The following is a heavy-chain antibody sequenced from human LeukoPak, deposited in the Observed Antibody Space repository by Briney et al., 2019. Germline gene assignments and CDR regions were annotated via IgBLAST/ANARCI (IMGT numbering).Heavy chain of an antibody. CDR2: ISWNSGSI. Sequence: GGSLRLSCAASGFTFDDYAMHWVRQAPGKGLEWVSSISWNSGSIGYADSVKGRFTISRDNAKNSLYLQMNSLRAEDTALYYCAKSPSTVTPGDYWGQGTLVTVSS. D-gene: IGHD4-17*01. J-gene: IGHJ4*02. CDR3: AKSPSTVTPGDY. CDR1: GFTFDDYA. V-gene: IGHV3-9*01.